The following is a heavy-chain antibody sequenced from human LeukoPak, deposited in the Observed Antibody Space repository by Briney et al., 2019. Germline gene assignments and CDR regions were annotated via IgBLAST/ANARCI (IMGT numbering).Heavy chain of an antibody. CDR3: ASYSDYGSGSWYFDY. D-gene: IGHD3-10*01. V-gene: IGHV1-46*01. CDR2: INPSGGST. J-gene: IGHJ4*02. Sequence: ASVKVSCKASGYTSTGYYMHWVRQAPGQGLERRGIINPSGGSTSYAQKFQGRVTMTRDMSTSTVYMELSSLRSEDTAVYYCASYSDYGSGSWYFDYWGQGTLVTVSS. CDR1: GYTSTGYY.